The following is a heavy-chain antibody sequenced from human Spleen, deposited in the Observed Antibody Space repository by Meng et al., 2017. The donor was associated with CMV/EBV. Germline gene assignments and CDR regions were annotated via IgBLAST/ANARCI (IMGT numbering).Heavy chain of an antibody. CDR2: TYYRSKWYN. CDR3: ARAKYQTIFGVVIISWFDP. V-gene: IGHV6-1*01. CDR1: NSAA. D-gene: IGHD3-3*01. J-gene: IGHJ5*02. Sequence: NSAAWNGIRQSPSRGLEWLGRTYYRSKWYNDYAVSVTSRITINPDTSKNQFSLQLNSVTFEDTAVYYCARAKYQTIFGVVIISWFDPWGQGTLVTVSS.